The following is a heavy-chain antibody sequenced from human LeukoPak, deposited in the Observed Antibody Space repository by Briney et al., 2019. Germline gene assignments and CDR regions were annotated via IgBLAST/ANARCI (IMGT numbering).Heavy chain of an antibody. Sequence: ASVKVSCKASGYTFTSYYMHWVRQAPGQGLEWMGIINPSGGSTSYAQKFQGGVALTRDTSTSTVYMELSSLRSEDTAVYYCARDQTYGDYGGIPDYWGQGTLVTVSS. CDR2: INPSGGST. CDR1: GYTFTSYY. J-gene: IGHJ4*02. V-gene: IGHV1-46*01. D-gene: IGHD4-17*01. CDR3: ARDQTYGDYGGIPDY.